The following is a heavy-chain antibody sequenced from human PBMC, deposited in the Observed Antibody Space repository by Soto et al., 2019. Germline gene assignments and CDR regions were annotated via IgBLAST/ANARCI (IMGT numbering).Heavy chain of an antibody. CDR2: INSDGSST. CDR1: GFTFTSYW. D-gene: IGHD4-17*01. V-gene: IGHV3-74*01. J-gene: IGHJ1*01. CDR3: ARSIPGLTSADG. Sequence: GGSLRLSCAASGFTFTSYWMHWVRQAPGKGLVWVSRINSDGSSTVYVDSVKGRFTISRDNAKNTLYLQMNSLRAEDTAFYYWARSIPGLTSADGGGQGTLVPVPS.